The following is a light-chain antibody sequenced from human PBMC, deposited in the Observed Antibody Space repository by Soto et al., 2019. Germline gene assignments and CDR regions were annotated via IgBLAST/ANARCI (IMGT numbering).Light chain of an antibody. V-gene: IGKV3-20*01. CDR2: GAS. J-gene: IGKJ1*01. CDR3: QQYGSSRT. CDR1: QSVSSSY. Sequence: EMVVTQSPGTLSLSPGGRATLSCRASQSVSSSYLAWYQQKPGQAPRLLIYGASSRATGIPDRFSGSGSGTDFTLTISRLEPEDFAVYYCQQYGSSRTFGQGTKVDIK.